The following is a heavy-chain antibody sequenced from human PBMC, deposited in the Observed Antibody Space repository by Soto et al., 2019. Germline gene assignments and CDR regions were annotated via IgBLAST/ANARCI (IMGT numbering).Heavy chain of an antibody. V-gene: IGHV1-69*06. D-gene: IGHD5-12*01. CDR3: ARGRDGYNPPDWFDP. J-gene: IGHJ5*02. CDR2: IIPIFGTT. Sequence: SVKVSCKASGYTFTSYGISWVRQAPGQGLEWMGGIIPIFGTTNYAQKFQGGVTITADKSTSTAYMELSSLRSEDTAVYYCARGRDGYNPPDWFDPWGQGTLVTVSS. CDR1: GYTFTSYG.